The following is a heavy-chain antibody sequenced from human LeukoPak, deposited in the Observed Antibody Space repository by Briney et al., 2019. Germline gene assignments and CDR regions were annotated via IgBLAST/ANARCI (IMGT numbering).Heavy chain of an antibody. Sequence: ASVRVSCKASGYTFTSHNMNWVRQASGQGLEWMGWMNPNSGNTGYAQKFQGRVTITRNTSISTAYMELSSLRSEDTAVYYCARGEFSGYSSSWYANYYYYMDVWGKGTTVTVSS. CDR2: MNPNSGNT. D-gene: IGHD6-13*01. CDR1: GYTFTSHN. V-gene: IGHV1-8*03. J-gene: IGHJ6*03. CDR3: ARGEFSGYSSSWYANYYYYMDV.